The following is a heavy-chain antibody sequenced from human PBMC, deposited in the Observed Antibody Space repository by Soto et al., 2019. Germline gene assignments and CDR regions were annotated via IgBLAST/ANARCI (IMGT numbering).Heavy chain of an antibody. CDR3: ARIPQYYYGSGSYNDYYGMDV. J-gene: IGHJ6*02. Sequence: SVKVSCKASGGTFSSYAISWVRQAPGQGLEWMGGIIPIFGTANYAQKFQGRVTITADESTSTAYMELSSLRSEDTAVYYCARIPQYYYGSGSYNDYYGMDVWGQGTTVTVSS. CDR2: IIPIFGTA. D-gene: IGHD3-10*01. V-gene: IGHV1-69*13. CDR1: GGTFSSYA.